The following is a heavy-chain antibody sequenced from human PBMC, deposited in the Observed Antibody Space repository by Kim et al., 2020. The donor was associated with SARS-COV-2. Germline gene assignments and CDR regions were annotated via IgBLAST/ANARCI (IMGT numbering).Heavy chain of an antibody. CDR3: ARVGPQYSSGWEYYFDY. Sequence: ASVKVSCKASGYTFTSYGISWVRQAPGQGLEWMGWISAYNGNTNYAQKLQGRVTMTTDTSTSTAYMELRSLRSDDTAVYYCARVGPQYSSGWEYYFDYWGQGTLVTVSS. CDR2: ISAYNGNT. J-gene: IGHJ4*02. CDR1: GYTFTSYG. D-gene: IGHD6-19*01. V-gene: IGHV1-18*04.